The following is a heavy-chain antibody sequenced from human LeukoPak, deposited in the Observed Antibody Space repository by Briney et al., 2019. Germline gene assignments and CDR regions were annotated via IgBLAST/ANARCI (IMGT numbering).Heavy chain of an antibody. CDR1: GYTFTSYG. Sequence: ASVKVSCKPSGYTFTSYGISWVRQAPGQGLEWMGWISAYNGNTNYAQKLQGRVTMTTDTSTSTAYMELRSLRSDDTAVYYCARDSIAPTGYTHYYYMDVWGKGTTVTVSS. V-gene: IGHV1-18*01. CDR3: ARDSIAPTGYTHYYYMDV. CDR2: ISAYNGNT. D-gene: IGHD6-13*01. J-gene: IGHJ6*03.